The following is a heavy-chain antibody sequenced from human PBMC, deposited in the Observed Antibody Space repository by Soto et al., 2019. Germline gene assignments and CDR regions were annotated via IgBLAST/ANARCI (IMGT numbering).Heavy chain of an antibody. CDR3: ARSHPRRGYSCFDFGS. CDR2: INSDGSST. J-gene: IGHJ4*02. V-gene: IGHV3-74*01. D-gene: IGHD5-12*01. CDR1: GFTFSSSW. Sequence: PGWSLRLSCAASGFTFSSSWMHWVRQAPGKGLVWVSVINSDGSSTNYADSVKGRFTISRDNAKNTLYLQMNSLRAEDAAVYYCARSHPRRGYSCFDFGSGGQGTLATVSS.